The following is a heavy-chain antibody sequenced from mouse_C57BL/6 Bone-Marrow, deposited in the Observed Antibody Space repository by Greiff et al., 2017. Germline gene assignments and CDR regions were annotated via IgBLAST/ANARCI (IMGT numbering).Heavy chain of an antibody. CDR3: ARSGPLGRSFDY. V-gene: IGHV1-55*01. CDR2: IYPTSGRT. Sequence: QVQLRQPGAELVKPGAPVKMSCKASGYTFTSYWITWVKQRPGQGLEWIGDIYPTSGRTNYNEKFKSKAILTVDTSSNTAYMQLSSLTSEDSAVFYCARSGPLGRSFDYWGQGTTLTVSS. CDR1: GYTFTSYW. D-gene: IGHD4-1*01. J-gene: IGHJ2*01.